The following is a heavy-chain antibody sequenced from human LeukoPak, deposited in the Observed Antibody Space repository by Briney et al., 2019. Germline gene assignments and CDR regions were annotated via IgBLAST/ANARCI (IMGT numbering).Heavy chain of an antibody. CDR2: INHSGST. D-gene: IGHD3-10*01. Sequence: SETLSLTCAVYGGSFSGYYWSWIRQPPGKGLEWIGEINHSGSTNYNPSLKSRVTISVDTSKNQFSLKLNSVIAADTAVYYCASNSFDYYGSGSYSVDYWGQGTLVTVSS. J-gene: IGHJ4*02. CDR3: ASNSFDYYGSGSYSVDY. CDR1: GGSFSGYY. V-gene: IGHV4-34*01.